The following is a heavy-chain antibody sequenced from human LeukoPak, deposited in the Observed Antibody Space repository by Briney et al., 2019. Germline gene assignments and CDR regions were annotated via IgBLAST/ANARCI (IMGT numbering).Heavy chain of an antibody. Sequence: GETLKISFQTSGYTFSSYWIAWVRQLPGKGLEWMGIIYPADSATKYSPSFQVQVIISADKSLTTAYLQWSSLKTSDTAIYYCARHAAPGGAYFYYAVDVWGQGTTVVVSS. CDR2: IYPADSAT. CDR1: GYTFSSYW. J-gene: IGHJ6*02. CDR3: ARHAAPGGAYFYYAVDV. D-gene: IGHD1-26*01. V-gene: IGHV5-51*01.